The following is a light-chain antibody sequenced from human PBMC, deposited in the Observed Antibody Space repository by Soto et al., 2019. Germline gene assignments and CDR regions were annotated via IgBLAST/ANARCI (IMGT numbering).Light chain of an antibody. J-gene: IGKJ1*01. Sequence: DIQMTQSPSSLFASVGARFTITCRASQGFSNYLAWYQQKPGKFPKLLIYAASTLQSGAPSRFSGSGSGTDFTLTISSLQPEDVATYYCQKYNSAPRTFGQGTKVEIK. V-gene: IGKV1-27*01. CDR3: QKYNSAPRT. CDR2: AAS. CDR1: QGFSNY.